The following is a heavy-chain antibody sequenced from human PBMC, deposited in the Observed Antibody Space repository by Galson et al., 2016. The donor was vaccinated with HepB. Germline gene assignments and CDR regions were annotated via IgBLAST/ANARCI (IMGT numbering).Heavy chain of an antibody. D-gene: IGHD2-21*01. J-gene: IGHJ6*03. CDR1: GYTFTGYY. CDR3: ARGFQVKFKYYFYMDV. Sequence: SVKVSCKASGYTFTGYYIHWVRQAPGQGLEWMGRMHPNSGVSHAAEKSQGRVTMTRDTSIDTAYMELSGLMSDDTAVYFCARGFQVKFKYYFYMDVWGKGTTVTVSS. CDR2: MHPNSGVS. V-gene: IGHV1-2*06.